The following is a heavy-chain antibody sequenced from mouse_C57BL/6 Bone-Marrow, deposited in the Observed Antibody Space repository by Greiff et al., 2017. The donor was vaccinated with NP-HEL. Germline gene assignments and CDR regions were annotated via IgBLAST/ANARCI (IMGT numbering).Heavy chain of an antibody. V-gene: IGHV1-15*01. D-gene: IGHD2-4*01. Sequence: VQLQQSGAELVRPGASVTLSCKASGYTFTDYEMHWVKQTPVHGLEWIGAIDPETGGTAYNQKFKGKAILTADKSSSTAYMELRSLTSEDSAVYYCTRWDDYDDNYWGQGTTLTVPS. CDR2: IDPETGGT. CDR3: TRWDDYDDNY. J-gene: IGHJ2*01. CDR1: GYTFTDYE.